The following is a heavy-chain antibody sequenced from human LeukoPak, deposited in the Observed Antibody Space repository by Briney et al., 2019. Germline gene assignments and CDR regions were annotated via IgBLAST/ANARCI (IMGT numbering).Heavy chain of an antibody. CDR2: ISGPSSHI. CDR3: VRGSSGDYEY. Sequence: PGGFLRLSCAASGFTFSTYSMNWVRQAPGEGLEWVSSISGPSSHIFYADSVKGRFTTSRNNAKNSLYLQMNSLRVDDTAVYYCVRGSSGDYEYWGQGVLVTVSS. CDR1: GFTFSTYS. D-gene: IGHD4-17*01. V-gene: IGHV3-21*01. J-gene: IGHJ4*02.